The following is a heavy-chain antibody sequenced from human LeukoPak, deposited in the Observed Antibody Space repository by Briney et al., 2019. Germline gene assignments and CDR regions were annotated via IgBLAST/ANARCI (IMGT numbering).Heavy chain of an antibody. CDR2: INPNSGGT. Sequence: ASVKVSCKASGYTFTGYYMHWVRQAPGQGLEWMGWINPNSGGTNYAQKFQGRVTMTRGTSISTAYMELSRLRSDDTAVYYCARVGLRFLEWLSPDYYYYYYMDVWGKGTTVTVSS. CDR1: GYTFTGYY. J-gene: IGHJ6*03. CDR3: ARVGLRFLEWLSPDYYYYYYMDV. V-gene: IGHV1-2*02. D-gene: IGHD3-3*01.